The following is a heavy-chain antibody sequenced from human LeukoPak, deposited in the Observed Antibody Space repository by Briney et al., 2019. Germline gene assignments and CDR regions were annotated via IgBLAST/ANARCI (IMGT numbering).Heavy chain of an antibody. J-gene: IGHJ5*02. CDR2: IYYSGST. V-gene: IGHV4-59*01. CDR1: GGSIRSYY. D-gene: IGHD5-18*01. CDR3: ARGSGYSYGPNWFDP. Sequence: SSETLSLTCTVSGGSIRSYYWSWIRQPPGKGLEWIGYIYYSGSTNYNPSLKSRVSISVDTSKNQFSLKLSSVTAADTAVYYCARGSGYSYGPNWFDPWGQGTLVTVSS.